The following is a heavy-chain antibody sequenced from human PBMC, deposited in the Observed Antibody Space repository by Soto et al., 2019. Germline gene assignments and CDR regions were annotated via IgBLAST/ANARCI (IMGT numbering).Heavy chain of an antibody. V-gene: IGHV4-34*01. CDR3: ARKWYSSGWSPFDY. CDR1: GGSFSGYY. D-gene: IGHD6-19*01. J-gene: IGHJ4*02. Sequence: QVQLQQWGAGLLKPSETLSLTCAVYGGSFSGYYWSWIRQPPGKGLEWIGEINHSGSTTYNPSLKRRVPLSVDPSKNPFPLKLSSVTAADTAVYYCARKWYSSGWSPFDYWGQGTLVTVSS. CDR2: INHSGST.